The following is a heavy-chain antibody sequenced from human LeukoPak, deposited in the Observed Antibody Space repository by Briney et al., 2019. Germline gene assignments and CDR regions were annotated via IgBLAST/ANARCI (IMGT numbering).Heavy chain of an antibody. CDR1: GFPLSNNW. J-gene: IGHJ4*02. D-gene: IGHD3-22*01. V-gene: IGHV3-74*01. CDR2: FINDGSDT. Sequence: GGPLSSSCAPSGFPLSNNWSHWVRQPPGRGLVWASRFINDGSDTSYAASVKGRFTISRDNAKNTLFLQMNSLRAEDTAVYYCARRWYESSGYYLIDYWGQGTLVTVSS. CDR3: ARRWYESSGYYLIDY.